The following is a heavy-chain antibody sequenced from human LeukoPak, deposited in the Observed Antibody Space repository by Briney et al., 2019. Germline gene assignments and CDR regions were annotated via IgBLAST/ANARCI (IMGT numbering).Heavy chain of an antibody. CDR2: IIGTGGST. Sequence: PGGSLRLSCAASGFTFSSYAMSWVRQAPGKGLEWVSGIIGTGGSTYYADSVKGRFTISRDNSKNTLYLQMNSLRTEDTAIYYCARGSGWVWYFDLWGRGTLVTVSS. J-gene: IGHJ2*01. CDR3: ARGSGWVWYFDL. D-gene: IGHD6-19*01. V-gene: IGHV3-23*01. CDR1: GFTFSSYA.